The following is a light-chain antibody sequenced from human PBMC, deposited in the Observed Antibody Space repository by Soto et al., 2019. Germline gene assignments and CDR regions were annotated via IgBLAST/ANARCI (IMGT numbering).Light chain of an antibody. V-gene: IGKV1-5*01. Sequence: DIQLTQSPSTLSASVGDRVTITCRPSQNISTSLAWYQQRSGRAPKLLIYDASNLESGVPSRFSGSGSGTEFSLTIRGLQPDDFATYYWQQYDSYRTFGQGTTVEVK. J-gene: IGKJ1*01. CDR2: DAS. CDR1: QNISTS. CDR3: QQYDSYRT.